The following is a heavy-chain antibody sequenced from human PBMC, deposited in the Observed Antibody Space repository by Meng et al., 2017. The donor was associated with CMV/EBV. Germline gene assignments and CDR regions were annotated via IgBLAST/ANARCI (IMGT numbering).Heavy chain of an antibody. D-gene: IGHD4-17*01. CDR1: GCTLSDYY. Sequence: AASGCTLSDYYMAWSREAPGKGLEWVSYISSSGGTIYYADSVKGRFTISRDSAKNSLYLKMSSLRAEDTAMYYCARDLLYGEGWFDPWGQGTLVTVSS. CDR3: ARDLLYGEGWFDP. CDR2: ISSSGGTI. V-gene: IGHV3-11*01. J-gene: IGHJ5*02.